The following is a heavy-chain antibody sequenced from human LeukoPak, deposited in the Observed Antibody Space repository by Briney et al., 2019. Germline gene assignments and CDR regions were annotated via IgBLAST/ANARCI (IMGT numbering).Heavy chain of an antibody. J-gene: IGHJ4*02. Sequence: PSETLSLTCTVSGGSISSYYWSWIRQPPGKGLEWIGNIYYSGSTNYNPSLKSRVTISVDTSKNQFSLKLSSVTAADTAVYYCARDPSAGIYLGWLGHFDYWGQGTLVTVSS. CDR1: GGSISSYY. V-gene: IGHV4-59*01. D-gene: IGHD6-19*01. CDR2: IYYSGST. CDR3: ARDPSAGIYLGWLGHFDY.